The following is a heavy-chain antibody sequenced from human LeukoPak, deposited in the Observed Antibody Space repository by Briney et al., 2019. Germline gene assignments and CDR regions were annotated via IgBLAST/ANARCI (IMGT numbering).Heavy chain of an antibody. CDR2: INHSGST. J-gene: IGHJ4*02. D-gene: IGHD3-22*01. CDR1: GGSISGYY. CDR3: ARVRAYTMIVVGLGYFDY. V-gene: IGHV4-34*01. Sequence: SETLSLTCTVSGGSISGYYWSWIRQPPGKGLEWIGEINHSGSTNYNPSLKSRVTISVDTSKNQFSLKLSSVTAADTAVYYCARVRAYTMIVVGLGYFDYWGQGTLVTVSS.